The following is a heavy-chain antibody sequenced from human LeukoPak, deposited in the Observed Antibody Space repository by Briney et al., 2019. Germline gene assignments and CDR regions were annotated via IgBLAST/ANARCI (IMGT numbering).Heavy chain of an antibody. V-gene: IGHV3-23*01. Sequence: GGSLRLSCAASGFTFSSYAMSWVRQAPGKGLEWVSGISGSGGNTYYADSVKGRFTISRDNSKNTLYLQMNSLRAEDTAVYYCARGPSGYHNTGGQGTLVTVSS. D-gene: IGHD5-12*01. J-gene: IGHJ4*02. CDR1: GFTFSSYA. CDR2: ISGSGGNT. CDR3: ARGPSGYHNT.